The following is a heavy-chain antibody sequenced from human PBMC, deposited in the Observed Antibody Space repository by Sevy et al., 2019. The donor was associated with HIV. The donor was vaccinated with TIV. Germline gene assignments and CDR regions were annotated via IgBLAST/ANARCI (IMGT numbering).Heavy chain of an antibody. V-gene: IGHV3-30*04. J-gene: IGHJ3*02. CDR3: ARVPIQLGAFDI. CDR2: ISYDGSHK. CDR1: GFTFSTSA. D-gene: IGHD5-18*01. Sequence: GGSLRLSCAASGFTFSTSAMHWVRQAPGKGLELVAVISYDGSHKYYGNSVKGRFTLSRDNSKNTLYLQMNSLRAEDTAVYYCARVPIQLGAFDIWGQGTMVTVSS.